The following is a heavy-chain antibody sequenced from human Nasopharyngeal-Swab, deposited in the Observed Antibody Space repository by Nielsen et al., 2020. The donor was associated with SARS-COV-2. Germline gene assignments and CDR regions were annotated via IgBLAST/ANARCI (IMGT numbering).Heavy chain of an antibody. J-gene: IGHJ6*03. Sequence: GEALKISCAASGFTFSSYSMNWVRQAPGKGLEWVSSISSSSSYIYYADSVKGRFTISRDNAKNSPYLQMNSLRAEDTAVYCCARESGCSSTSCYMFAYYYYYMDVWGKGATVAVSS. CDR1: GFTFSSYS. D-gene: IGHD2-2*02. CDR3: ARESGCSSTSCYMFAYYYYYMDV. V-gene: IGHV3-21*01. CDR2: ISSSSSYI.